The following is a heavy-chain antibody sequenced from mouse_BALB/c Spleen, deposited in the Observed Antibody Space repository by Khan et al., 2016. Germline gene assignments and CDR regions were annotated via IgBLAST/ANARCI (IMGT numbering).Heavy chain of an antibody. CDR3: VRSLFYYAMDY. CDR2: ISYSGTT. CDR1: GFSITSDYA. Sequence: EVKLLESGPGLVKPSQSLSLTCTVTGFSITSDYAWNWIRQFPGNKLEWMGYISYSGTTRYNPSLKSRISITRDTSKNQFFLQLNSVTTEDTATXYCVRSLFYYAMDYWGQGTSVTVSS. J-gene: IGHJ4*01. V-gene: IGHV3-2*02.